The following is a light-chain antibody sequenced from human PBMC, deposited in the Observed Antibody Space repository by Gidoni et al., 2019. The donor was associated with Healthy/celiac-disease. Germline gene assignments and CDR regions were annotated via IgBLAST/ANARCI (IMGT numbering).Light chain of an antibody. V-gene: IGLV2-14*01. CDR3: SSYTSSSTYV. J-gene: IGLJ1*01. CDR2: EVS. Sequence: LTQPASVSGSPGQSITISCTGTSSDVGGYNYVSWYQQHPGKAPKLMIYEVSNRPSGVSNRFSGSKSGNTASLTISGLQAEDEADYYCSSYTSSSTYVFGTGTKVTVL. CDR1: SSDVGGYNY.